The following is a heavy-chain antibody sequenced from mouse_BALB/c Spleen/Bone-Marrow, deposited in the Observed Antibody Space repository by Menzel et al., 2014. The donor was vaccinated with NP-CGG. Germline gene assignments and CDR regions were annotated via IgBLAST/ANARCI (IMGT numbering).Heavy chain of an antibody. CDR1: GFSLTSYG. J-gene: IGHJ4*01. D-gene: IGHD2-3*01. Sequence: VQRVESGPGLVQPSQSLSITCTVSGFSLTSYGVHWVRQSPGKGLEWLGVIWSGGSTDYNAAFISRLSISKDNSKSQVFFKMNSPQANDTAIYYCARNRDGRYAMDYWGQGTSVTVSS. CDR2: IWSGGST. CDR3: ARNRDGRYAMDY. V-gene: IGHV2-2*02.